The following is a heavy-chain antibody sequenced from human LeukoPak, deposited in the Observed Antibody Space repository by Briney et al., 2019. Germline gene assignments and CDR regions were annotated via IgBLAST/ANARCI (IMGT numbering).Heavy chain of an antibody. Sequence: GGSLRLSCATSGFTFSSYGMYWVRQAPGKGLEWLTFIRYDASKEFYADSVKGRFTISRDNSKNTLYLQMNSLKVEDTAVYYCAKTIVLMMYNTPAALDIWGQGTMVTVSS. CDR2: IRYDASKE. J-gene: IGHJ3*02. D-gene: IGHD2-8*01. V-gene: IGHV3-30*02. CDR1: GFTFSSYG. CDR3: AKTIVLMMYNTPAALDI.